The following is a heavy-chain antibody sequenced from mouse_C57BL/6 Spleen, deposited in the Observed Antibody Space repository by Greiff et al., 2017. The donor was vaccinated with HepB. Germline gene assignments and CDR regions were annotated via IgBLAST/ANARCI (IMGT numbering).Heavy chain of an antibody. CDR2: IRLKSDNYAT. CDR3: TGMGLRGWCAY. CDR1: GFTFSNYW. Sequence: VQLKESGGGLVQPGGSMKLSCVASGFTFSNYWMNWVRQSPEKGLEWVAQIRLKSDNYATHYAESVKGRFTISRDDSKSSVYLQMNNLRAEDTGIYYCTGMGLRGWCAYWGQGTLVTVSA. V-gene: IGHV6-3*01. D-gene: IGHD2-4*01. J-gene: IGHJ3*01.